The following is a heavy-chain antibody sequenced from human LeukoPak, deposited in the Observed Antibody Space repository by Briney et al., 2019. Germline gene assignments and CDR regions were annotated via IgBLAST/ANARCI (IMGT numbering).Heavy chain of an antibody. CDR3: ARELRGGFDY. CDR1: GFPLSSYW. V-gene: IGHV3-7*03. CDR2: IKQEGSEK. Sequence: GGSLRLSCAAPGFPLSSYWMSWVRRAAGKGVQWVANIKQEGSEKYYVDCVKGRFTISRDNAKNSLYLQMNRLRAEDTAVYYCARELRGGFDYWGQGTLVSVSS. J-gene: IGHJ4*02. D-gene: IGHD3-10*01.